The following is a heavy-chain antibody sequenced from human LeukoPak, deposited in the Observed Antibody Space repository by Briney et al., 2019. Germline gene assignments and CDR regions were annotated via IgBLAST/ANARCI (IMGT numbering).Heavy chain of an antibody. CDR3: AKSGGGYYDGSGYPLDY. Sequence: GGSLRLSCAASGFTFSSYAMSWVRQAPGKGLEWVSAISGSGGSTYYADSVKGRFTISRDNSKNTLYLQMNSLRAEDTAVYYCAKSGGGYYDGSGYPLDYWGQGTLVTVSS. CDR1: GFTFSSYA. D-gene: IGHD3-22*01. J-gene: IGHJ4*02. V-gene: IGHV3-23*01. CDR2: ISGSGGST.